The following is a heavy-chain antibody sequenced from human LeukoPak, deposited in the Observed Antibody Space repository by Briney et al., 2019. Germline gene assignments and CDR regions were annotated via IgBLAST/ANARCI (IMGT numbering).Heavy chain of an antibody. CDR3: ARGVLGGPTYFDY. D-gene: IGHD4-23*01. V-gene: IGHV4-34*01. J-gene: IGHJ4*02. CDR1: GGSFSGYY. CDR2: INHRGST. Sequence: KPSETLSLTCAVYGGSFSGYYWSWIRQPPGKGLEWIGEINHRGSTNYNPSLKSRVTIAVDTSKNQFSLKLSSVTAADTAVYYCARGVLGGPTYFDYWGQGTLVTVSS.